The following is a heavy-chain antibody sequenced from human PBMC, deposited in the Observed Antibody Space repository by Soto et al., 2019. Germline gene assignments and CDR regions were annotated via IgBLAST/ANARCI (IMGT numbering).Heavy chain of an antibody. Sequence: QVQLVQSGAEVKKPGSSVKVSCKASGGTFSTYAISWVRQAPGQGLEWMGGIIPIFGAANYAQKFQGRVTITADESTSTDYMELCSLRSEDTAVYYCARPSYDSYYYYGMDVWGQGTTVTVSS. J-gene: IGHJ6*02. CDR1: GGTFSTYA. D-gene: IGHD3-16*01. CDR3: ARPSYDSYYYYGMDV. CDR2: IIPIFGAA. V-gene: IGHV1-69*12.